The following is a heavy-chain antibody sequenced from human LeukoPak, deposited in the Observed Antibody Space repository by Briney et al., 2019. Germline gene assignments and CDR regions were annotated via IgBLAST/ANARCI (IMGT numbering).Heavy chain of an antibody. V-gene: IGHV4-4*07. CDR1: GGSISSYY. Sequence: KPSETLSLTCIVSGGSISSYYWSWIRQPAGKGLEWIGRIFPSGSTNYNPSLKSRVTMSVDTSKNQSSLKLTSVTAADTAVYYCARDYYGSGSYPFDYWGQGTMVTVSS. D-gene: IGHD3-10*01. CDR3: ARDYYGSGSYPFDY. CDR2: IFPSGST. J-gene: IGHJ4*02.